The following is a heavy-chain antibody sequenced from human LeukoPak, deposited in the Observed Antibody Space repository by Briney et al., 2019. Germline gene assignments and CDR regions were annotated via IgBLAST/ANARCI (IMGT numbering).Heavy chain of an antibody. CDR2: ISYSGST. J-gene: IGHJ6*02. V-gene: IGHV4-59*01. D-gene: IGHD3-10*01. Sequence: SETLSLTCTLSGGSISSYYWSWIRQPPGKGLEWIGYISYSGSTTYNPSLKSRVTISVDTSKNQFSLKMDSVTAADSAVYYCARGYASGGAPYYYGMDVWGQGTTVTVS. CDR3: ARGYASGGAPYYYGMDV. CDR1: GGSISSYY.